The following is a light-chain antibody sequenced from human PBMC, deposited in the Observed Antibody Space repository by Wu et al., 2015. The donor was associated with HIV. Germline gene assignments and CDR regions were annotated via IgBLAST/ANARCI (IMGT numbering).Light chain of an antibody. Sequence: EVVMTQSPATLSVSPGEIATLSCRASQSVTNNLVAWYQQKPGQAPRLLIYGASTRAAGIPDRFSGSGSGTDFTLTIDSLEPEDFAVYYCQQRTNWPPTFGGGTKVEIK. J-gene: IGKJ4*01. CDR1: QSVTNN. CDR2: GAS. V-gene: IGKV3-11*01. CDR3: QQRTNWPPT.